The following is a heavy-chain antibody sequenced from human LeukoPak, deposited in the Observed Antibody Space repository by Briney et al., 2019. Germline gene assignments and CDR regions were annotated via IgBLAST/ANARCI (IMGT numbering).Heavy chain of an antibody. V-gene: IGHV1-18*01. CDR3: AREVGAPASDAFDI. CDR2: ISAYNGNT. D-gene: IGHD1-26*01. J-gene: IGHJ3*02. CDR1: GYTFTSYG. Sequence: ASVKVSCKASGYTFTSYGISWVRQAPGQGLEWMGWISAYNGNTNYAQKLQGRVTMTTDTSTCTAYMELRSLRSDDTAVYYCAREVGAPASDAFDIWGQGAMVTVSS.